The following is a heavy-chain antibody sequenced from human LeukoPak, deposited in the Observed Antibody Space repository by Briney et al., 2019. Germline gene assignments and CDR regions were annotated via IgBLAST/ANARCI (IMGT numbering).Heavy chain of an antibody. Sequence: PGRSLRLSCAASGFTFSSYAMHWVRQAPGKGLEWVAVISYDGSNKYYADSVKGRFTISRDNSKNTLYLQMNSLRAEDTAVYYCARAMGSNYYYCGMDVWGQGTTVTVSS. J-gene: IGHJ6*02. CDR3: ARAMGSNYYYCGMDV. D-gene: IGHD5-24*01. V-gene: IGHV3-30-3*01. CDR2: ISYDGSNK. CDR1: GFTFSSYA.